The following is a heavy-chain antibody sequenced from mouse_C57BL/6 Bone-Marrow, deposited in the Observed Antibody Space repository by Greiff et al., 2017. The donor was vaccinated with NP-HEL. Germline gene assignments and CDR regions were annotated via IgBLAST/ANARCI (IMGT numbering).Heavy chain of an antibody. Sequence: VQLQQSGAELVRPGASVKLSCTASGFNIKDDYMHWVKQRPDQGLEWIGWIDPENGDTEYASKFQGKATITADTSSNTAYLQLSSLTSEDTAVYYCTTAGSWFAYWGQGTLVTVSA. V-gene: IGHV14-4*01. CDR1: GFNIKDDY. CDR2: IDPENGDT. J-gene: IGHJ3*01. CDR3: TTAGSWFAY.